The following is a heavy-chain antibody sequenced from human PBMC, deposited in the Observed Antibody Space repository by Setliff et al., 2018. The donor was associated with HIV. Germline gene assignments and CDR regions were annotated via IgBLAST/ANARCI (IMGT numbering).Heavy chain of an antibody. J-gene: IGHJ4*02. CDR1: GFSFSNFW. V-gene: IGHV3-7*03. D-gene: IGHD4-17*01. CDR2: IKPDGSVK. CDR3: AKDGYSDYLNSYFDY. Sequence: GESLRLSCAASGFSFSNFWINWVRQAPGKGLEWVANIKPDGSVKSYGDSVKGRFTISRDNSKDTLYLQMNSLRAEDTAVYYCAKDGYSDYLNSYFDYWGQGTLVTVSS.